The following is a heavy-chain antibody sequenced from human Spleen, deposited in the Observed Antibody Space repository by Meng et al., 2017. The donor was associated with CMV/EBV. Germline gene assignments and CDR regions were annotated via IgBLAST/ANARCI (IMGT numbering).Heavy chain of an antibody. D-gene: IGHD3-22*01. Sequence: GGSLRLSYAVSGSLFSSYTMNWVREAPGKGLEWVSSISSSSTYIYYADSVKGRFTISRDNAKNSLYLQMTSLRVDDTAVYYCARDGYQLSLGMDVWGQGTTVTVSS. CDR2: ISSSSTYI. CDR3: ARDGYQLSLGMDV. CDR1: GSLFSSYT. V-gene: IGHV3-21*01. J-gene: IGHJ6*02.